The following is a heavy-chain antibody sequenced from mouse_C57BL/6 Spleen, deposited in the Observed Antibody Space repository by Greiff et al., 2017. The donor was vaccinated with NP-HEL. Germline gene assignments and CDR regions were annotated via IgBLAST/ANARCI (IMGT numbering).Heavy chain of an antibody. Sequence: EVKLMESGGGLVKPGGSLKLSCAASGFTFSSYAMSWVRQTPEKRLEWVANISDGGSYTYYPDNVKGRFTISRDNAKNNLYLQMSHLKSEDTAMYYCARDGGYSFAYWGQGTLVTVSA. CDR2: ISDGGSYT. J-gene: IGHJ3*01. V-gene: IGHV5-4*01. CDR3: ARDGGYSFAY. D-gene: IGHD2-3*01. CDR1: GFTFSSYA.